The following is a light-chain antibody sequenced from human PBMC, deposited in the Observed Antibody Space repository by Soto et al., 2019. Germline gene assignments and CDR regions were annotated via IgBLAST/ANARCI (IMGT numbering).Light chain of an antibody. J-gene: IGLJ2*01. CDR1: SSDVGANNY. CDR2: EVS. V-gene: IGLV2-14*01. Sequence: QSALTQTASVSGSPGQSITISCTGTSSDVGANNYVSWYQQHPGKAPKLMIYEVSNRPSGVSYRFSGSKSGNTASLTISGLQAEDEADYHCSSFTRSRTLLFGGGTKLTVL. CDR3: SSFTRSRTLL.